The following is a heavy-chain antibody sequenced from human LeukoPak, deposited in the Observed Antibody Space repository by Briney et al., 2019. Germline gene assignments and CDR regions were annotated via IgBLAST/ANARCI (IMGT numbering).Heavy chain of an antibody. V-gene: IGHV5-51*01. CDR2: IYPVDSDT. CDR3: ARGGVELSPPVDAFDI. D-gene: IGHD3-16*02. CDR1: GYSFTSYW. Sequence: GESLKISCKGSGYSFTSYWIGWVRQMPGKGLEWMGIIYPVDSDTRYSPSFQGQVTISADKSISTAYLQWSSLKASDTAMYYCARGGVELSPPVDAFDIWGQGTMVTVSS. J-gene: IGHJ3*02.